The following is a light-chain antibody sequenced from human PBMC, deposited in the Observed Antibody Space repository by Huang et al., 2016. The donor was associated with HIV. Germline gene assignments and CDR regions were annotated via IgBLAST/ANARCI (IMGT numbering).Light chain of an antibody. CDR3: QQFNNWPPRFT. J-gene: IGKJ3*01. Sequence: EIVMMQSPATLSVSPGERATLSCRASQNIGDNLTWYKHKPGQAPRLLIYGASTRATGLPPRFSGSGSGTEFTLTISGLESEDFAVYYCQQFNNWPPRFTFGPGTTVDVK. CDR2: GAS. CDR1: QNIGDN. V-gene: IGKV3-15*01.